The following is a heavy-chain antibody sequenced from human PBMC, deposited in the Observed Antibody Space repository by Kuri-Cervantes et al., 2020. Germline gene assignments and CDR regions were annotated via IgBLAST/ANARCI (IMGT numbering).Heavy chain of an antibody. CDR2: INLSGTT. D-gene: IGHD6-19*01. V-gene: IGHV4-34*01. Sequence: GSLRLSCAVYGGSFSGYYCSWIRQPPGKGLEWIGEINLSGTTHYNPSLKSRLTISVDTSRRQFSLKLRSLTAADTAVYYCARGRGWGFDPGGQGTLVTVSS. CDR1: GGSFSGYY. J-gene: IGHJ5*02. CDR3: ARGRGWGFDP.